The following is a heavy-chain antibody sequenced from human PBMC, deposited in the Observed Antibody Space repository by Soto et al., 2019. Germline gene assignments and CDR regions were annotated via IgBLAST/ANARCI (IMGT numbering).Heavy chain of an antibody. D-gene: IGHD2-15*01. CDR3: ARAQWYDAFDV. V-gene: IGHV4-38-2*01. CDR2: ILHGANT. Sequence: SDTLSLTCADSGFFISSGNYWGCILKPPGKGLEWIRRILHGANTYYNPSLKSRVTISVAMSKNQFSLKLNSVTAADTAVYYCARAQWYDAFDVWGQGTVVTVSS. CDR1: GFFISSGNY. J-gene: IGHJ3*01.